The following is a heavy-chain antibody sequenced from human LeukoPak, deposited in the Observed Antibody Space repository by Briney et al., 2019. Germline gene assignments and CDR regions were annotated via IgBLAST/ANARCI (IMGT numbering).Heavy chain of an antibody. D-gene: IGHD2-15*01. CDR3: AREGGHCSDRFYTWGYFDY. V-gene: IGHV3-7*01. Sequence: GGSLRLSCAASGFTFSSYWMSWVRQAPGKGLAWVAKIKEDGSEKYYVDSVKGRFTISRDNAKNSLYLQMNSLRAEDTAVYYCAREGGHCSDRFYTWGYFDYWGQGTLVTVSS. CDR2: IKEDGSEK. J-gene: IGHJ4*02. CDR1: GFTFSSYW.